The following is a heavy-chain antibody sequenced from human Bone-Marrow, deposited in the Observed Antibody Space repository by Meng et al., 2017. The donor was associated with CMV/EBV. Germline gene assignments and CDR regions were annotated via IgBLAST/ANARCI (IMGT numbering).Heavy chain of an antibody. D-gene: IGHD1-26*01. V-gene: IGHV3-21*01. CDR1: GFTVSSNY. CDR2: ISSSSSYI. Sequence: GESLKISCAASGFTVSSNYMSWVRQAPGKGLEWVSSISSSSSYIYYADSVKGRFTISRDNAKNSLYLQMNSLRAEDTAVYYCARDKVVGATRGMDVWGQGTTVTVSS. CDR3: ARDKVVGATRGMDV. J-gene: IGHJ6*02.